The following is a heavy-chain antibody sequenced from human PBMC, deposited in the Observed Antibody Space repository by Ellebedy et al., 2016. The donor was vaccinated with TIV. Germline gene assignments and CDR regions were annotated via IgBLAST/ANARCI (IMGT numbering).Heavy chain of an antibody. V-gene: IGHV4-31*03. CDR2: MSFSGDT. Sequence: SETLSLTXTVSGGSISRGGYYWSWIRQHPGKGLEWIGYMSFSGDTVYSPSLKSRLTISIDTSQQQITLKLTSVTAADTAVYYCARFSTGHFDYWGQGTLVTVSS. CDR3: ARFSTGHFDY. J-gene: IGHJ4*02. CDR1: GGSISRGGYY.